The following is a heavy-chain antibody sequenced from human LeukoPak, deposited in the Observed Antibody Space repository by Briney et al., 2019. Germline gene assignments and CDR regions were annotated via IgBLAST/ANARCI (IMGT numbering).Heavy chain of an antibody. D-gene: IGHD3-3*02. Sequence: GGSLRLSCAASGFTFSSYAMSCVRQAPGEGLEWVSAISGSGGSTYYADSVKGRFTISRDNSKNTLYLQMNSLRAEDTAVYYCTKGLRVLGDAFDIWGQGTMVTVSS. J-gene: IGHJ3*02. V-gene: IGHV3-23*01. CDR1: GFTFSSYA. CDR3: TKGLRVLGDAFDI. CDR2: ISGSGGST.